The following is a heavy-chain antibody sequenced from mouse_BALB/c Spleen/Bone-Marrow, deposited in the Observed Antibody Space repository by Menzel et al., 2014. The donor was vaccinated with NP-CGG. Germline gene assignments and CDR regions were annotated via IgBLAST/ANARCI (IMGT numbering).Heavy chain of an antibody. V-gene: IGHV14-3*02. D-gene: IGHD2-2*01. J-gene: IGHJ3*01. CDR3: ARNYGYGKSFAY. CDR2: IDPANGNT. Sequence: EVQLQQSGAELVKSGASVKLSCSASGFNIKDTYMHWVKQRPEQGLEWIGRIDPANGNTKYDPKFQGKATITADTSSNTAYLQLSSLTSEDTAVYYCARNYGYGKSFAYWGQGTLVTVSA. CDR1: GFNIKDTY.